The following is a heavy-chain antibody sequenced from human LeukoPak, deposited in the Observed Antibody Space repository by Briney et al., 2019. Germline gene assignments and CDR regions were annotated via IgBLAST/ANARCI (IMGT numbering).Heavy chain of an antibody. CDR3: AKGAELDL. Sequence: GGSLRLSCATSGFTFTNYAMNWVRQAPGKGLEWVSAVTGPGDTTYYADSVKGRFFMSREDSKTTVYLQMNSLRAEDTAIYYCAKGAELDLWGQGTLVTVSS. CDR2: VTGPGDTT. CDR1: GFTFTNYA. J-gene: IGHJ5*02. V-gene: IGHV3-23*01. D-gene: IGHD1-7*01.